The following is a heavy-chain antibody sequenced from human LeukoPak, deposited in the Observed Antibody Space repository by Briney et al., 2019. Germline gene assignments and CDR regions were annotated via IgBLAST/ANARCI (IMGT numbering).Heavy chain of an antibody. CDR3: ARGYYDSSGYYADFAN. J-gene: IGHJ4*02. V-gene: IGHV4-4*07. Sequence: SETLSPTYTVSGGSISSYYWSWIRQPAGKGLEWIGRIYTSWSADYNPSLKSRVTMSVDTSKNTFYLKVPSVTAADTAVYYCARGYYDSSGYYADFANWGQGTLVTVSS. CDR2: IYTSWSA. D-gene: IGHD3-22*01. CDR1: GGSISSYY.